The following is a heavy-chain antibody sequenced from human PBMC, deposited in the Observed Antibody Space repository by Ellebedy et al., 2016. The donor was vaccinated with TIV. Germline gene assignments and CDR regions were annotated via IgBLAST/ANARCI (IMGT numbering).Heavy chain of an antibody. CDR2: IRYTGSKT. CDR3: TARIQLDRGNNWFDP. D-gene: IGHD1-1*01. J-gene: IGHJ5*02. V-gene: IGHV3-23*01. Sequence: GESLKISXVSSGFTFSDYPMTWVRQAPGKGLEWVSSIRYTGSKTYYAESVQGRFTISRDNSKSTVSLQMDSLRADDAAVYYCTARIQLDRGNNWFDPWGQGALVTVSS. CDR1: GFTFSDYP.